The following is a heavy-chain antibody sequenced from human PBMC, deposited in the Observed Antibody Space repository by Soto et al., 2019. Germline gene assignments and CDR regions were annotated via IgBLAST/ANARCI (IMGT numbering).Heavy chain of an antibody. Sequence: GASVKVSCKASGYTFTSYGISWVRQAPGQGLEWKGWISAYNGNTNYAQKLQGRVTMTTDTSTSTAYMELRSLRSDDTAVYYCARVDRGYVVVVVDYWGQGTLVTVSS. CDR1: GYTFTSYG. V-gene: IGHV1-18*01. D-gene: IGHD5-12*01. CDR2: ISAYNGNT. CDR3: ARVDRGYVVVVVDY. J-gene: IGHJ4*02.